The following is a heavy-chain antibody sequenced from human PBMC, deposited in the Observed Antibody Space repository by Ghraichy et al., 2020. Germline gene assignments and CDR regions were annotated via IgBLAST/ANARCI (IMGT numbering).Heavy chain of an antibody. Sequence: GGSLRLSCAASGFTFTKHWMNWVRQAPGKGLEWVANINQDGSEKYYVDSVKGRFTISRDNAKNSVYLQMSSLRGDDTAVYFCACGFCISDTCYGNWIDPWGQGTLVTVSS. CDR3: ACGFCISDTCYGNWIDP. V-gene: IGHV3-7*03. J-gene: IGHJ5*02. CDR1: GFTFTKHW. CDR2: INQDGSEK. D-gene: IGHD2-2*01.